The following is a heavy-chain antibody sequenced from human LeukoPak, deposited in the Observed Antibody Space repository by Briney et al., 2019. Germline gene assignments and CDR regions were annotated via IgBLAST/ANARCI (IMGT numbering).Heavy chain of an antibody. CDR1: GYTFTSYG. CDR3: ARLRVPAAIGSGWPDY. CDR2: ISAYNGNT. V-gene: IGHV1-18*04. Sequence: ASVKVSCKASGYTFTSYGISWVRQAPGQGLEWMGWISAYNGNTNYAQKLQGRVTMTTDTSTSPAYMELRSLRSDDTAVYYCARLRVPAAIGSGWPDYWGQGTLVTVSS. D-gene: IGHD2-2*01. J-gene: IGHJ4*02.